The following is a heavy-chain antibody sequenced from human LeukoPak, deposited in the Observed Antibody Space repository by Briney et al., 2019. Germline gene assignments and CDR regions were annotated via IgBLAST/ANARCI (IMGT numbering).Heavy chain of an antibody. J-gene: IGHJ6*02. CDR3: AREDPQTTVPEGLDV. D-gene: IGHD4-17*01. V-gene: IGHV4-59*01. Sequence: SETLSLTCTVSGGSISTFYWSWRRQPPGKGLEWIGYIYYSGSTNYNPSLKSRVTISVDTSKNQFSLRLSSVTAADTAVYYCAREDPQTTVPEGLDVWGQGTTVTVSS. CDR1: GGSISTFY. CDR2: IYYSGST.